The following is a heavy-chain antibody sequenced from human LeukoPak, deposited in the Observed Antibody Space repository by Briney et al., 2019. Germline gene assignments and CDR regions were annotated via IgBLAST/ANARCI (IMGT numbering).Heavy chain of an antibody. CDR2: INPNSGGT. Sequence: ASVKVSCKASGYTFTGYYMHWVRQAPGQGLEWMGWINPNSGGTNYAQKFQGRVTMTRDTSISTAYMELSRLRSDDTAVYYCAVDYYGSRSYYKFAFDIWGQGTMVTVSS. CDR1: GYTFTGYY. J-gene: IGHJ3*02. D-gene: IGHD3-10*01. V-gene: IGHV1-2*02. CDR3: AVDYYGSRSYYKFAFDI.